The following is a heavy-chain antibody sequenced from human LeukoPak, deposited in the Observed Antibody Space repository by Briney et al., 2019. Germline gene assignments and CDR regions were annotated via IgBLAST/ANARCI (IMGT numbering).Heavy chain of an antibody. V-gene: IGHV3-48*03. Sequence: GRSLRLSCATSGFTFSSYAMNWVRQAPGKGLEWVSYISGSGDTAYYADSVKGRFTMSRDNARNSLFLQMNSLGAEDTAVYYCTRVGQSYSSSGQALDHWGQGTLVTVSS. D-gene: IGHD3-22*01. J-gene: IGHJ4*02. CDR1: GFTFSSYA. CDR3: TRVGQSYSSSGQALDH. CDR2: ISGSGDTA.